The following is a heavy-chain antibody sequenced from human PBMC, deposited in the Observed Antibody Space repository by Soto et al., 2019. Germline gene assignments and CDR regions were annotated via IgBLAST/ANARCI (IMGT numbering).Heavy chain of an antibody. J-gene: IGHJ3*02. CDR1: GFTFSNYA. D-gene: IGHD4-17*01. CDR2: ISGSGGTT. V-gene: IGHV3-23*01. Sequence: PGGSLRLSCAASGFTFSNYAMSWVRQAPGEGLEWVSSISGSGGTTYDADSVKGRFTASRDNSGNTLYLQMNSLRAEDTAVYYCAKFGDYGGNSWRLRTFDIWGQGTMVTVSS. CDR3: AKFGDYGGNSWRLRTFDI.